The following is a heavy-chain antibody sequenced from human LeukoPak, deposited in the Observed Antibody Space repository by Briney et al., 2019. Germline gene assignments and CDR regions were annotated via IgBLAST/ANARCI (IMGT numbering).Heavy chain of an antibody. V-gene: IGHV3-48*03. J-gene: IGHJ3*02. CDR3: ASDGGEGAFYS. Sequence: GGSLRLSCAASGFTFSSYEMNWVRQAPGKGLEWVAYISSSGSTIYYADSVKGRFTISRDNAKNSLYLQMNSLRAEDTAVYYCASDGGEGAFYSWGQGTMVTVSS. CDR1: GFTFSSYE. CDR2: ISSSGSTI.